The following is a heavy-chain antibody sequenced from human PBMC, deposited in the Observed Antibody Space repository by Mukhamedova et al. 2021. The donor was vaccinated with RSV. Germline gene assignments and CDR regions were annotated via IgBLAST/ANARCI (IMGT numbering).Heavy chain of an antibody. CDR2: IYYSGST. J-gene: IGHJ5*02. CDR3: ASHLSANWFDP. V-gene: IGHV4-39*07. Sequence: GSIYYSGSTYYNPSLRSRVTISVDTSNNQFSLKLSSVTAADTAVYYCASHLSANWFDPWGLGTLVTVSS.